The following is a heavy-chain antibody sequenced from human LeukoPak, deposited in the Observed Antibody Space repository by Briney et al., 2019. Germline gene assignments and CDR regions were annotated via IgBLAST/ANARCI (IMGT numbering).Heavy chain of an antibody. CDR3: ARGENGSGSLLPYYYYHYMDV. Sequence: PSETLSLTCTVSGYSISSGYYWGWIRQPPGKGLEWIGSIYHSGSTYYNPSLKSRVTISVDTSKNQFSLKLSSVTAADTAVYYCARGENGSGSLLPYYYYHYMDVWGKGTTVTISS. CDR2: IYHSGST. V-gene: IGHV4-38-2*02. CDR1: GYSISSGYY. J-gene: IGHJ6*03. D-gene: IGHD3-10*01.